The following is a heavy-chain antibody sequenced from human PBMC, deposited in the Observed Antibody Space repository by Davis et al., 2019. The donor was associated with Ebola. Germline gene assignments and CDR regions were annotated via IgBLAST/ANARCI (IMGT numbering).Heavy chain of an antibody. CDR3: ARDILLDIVATTERQGGGNWFDP. CDR1: GFTFSSYG. J-gene: IGHJ5*02. D-gene: IGHD5-12*01. CDR2: IWYDGSNK. Sequence: PGGSLRLSCAASGFTFSSYGMHWVRQAPGKGLEWVAVIWYDGSNKYYADSVKGRFTISRDNSKNTLYLQMNSLRAEDTAVYYCARDILLDIVATTERQGGGNWFDPWGQGTLVTVSS. V-gene: IGHV3-33*01.